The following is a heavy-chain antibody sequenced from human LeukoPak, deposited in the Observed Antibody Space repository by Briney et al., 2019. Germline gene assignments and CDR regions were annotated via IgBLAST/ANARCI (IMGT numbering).Heavy chain of an antibody. CDR3: AKGYYDYVWGSYYFDY. CDR1: GFTFSSYA. J-gene: IGHJ4*02. Sequence: PGGSLRLSCAASGFTFSSYAMSWVRQAPGKGLEWVSVISGSGGSTYYADSVKGRFTISRDNSKNTLYLQMNSLRAEDTAVYYCAKGYYDYVWGSYYFDYWGQGTLVTVSS. CDR2: ISGSGGST. V-gene: IGHV3-23*01. D-gene: IGHD3-16*01.